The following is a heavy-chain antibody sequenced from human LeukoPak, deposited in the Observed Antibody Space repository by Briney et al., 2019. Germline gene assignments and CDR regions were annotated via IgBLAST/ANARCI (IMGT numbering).Heavy chain of an antibody. CDR2: IYHSGST. D-gene: IGHD1-26*01. Sequence: SETLSLPCAVSGYSISSGYYWGWIRQPPGKGLEWIGSIYHSGSTYYNPSLKSRVTISVDTSKNQFSLKLSSVTAADTAVYYCASKRLASDAFDIWGQGTMVTVSS. J-gene: IGHJ3*02. V-gene: IGHV4-38-2*01. CDR1: GYSISSGYY. CDR3: ASKRLASDAFDI.